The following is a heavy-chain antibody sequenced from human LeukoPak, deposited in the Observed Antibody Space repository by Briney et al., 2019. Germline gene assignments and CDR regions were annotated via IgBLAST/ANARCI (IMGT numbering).Heavy chain of an antibody. CDR2: ISSSSSTI. CDR1: GLTFSSYA. J-gene: IGHJ4*02. D-gene: IGHD5-12*01. V-gene: IGHV3-48*01. Sequence: GGSLRLSCAASGLTFSSYAVSWVRQAPGKGLEWVSYISSSSSTIYYADSVKGRFTISRDNAKNSLYLQMNSLRAEDTAVYYCARSMKGQWLQVDYWGQGTLVTVSS. CDR3: ARSMKGQWLQVDY.